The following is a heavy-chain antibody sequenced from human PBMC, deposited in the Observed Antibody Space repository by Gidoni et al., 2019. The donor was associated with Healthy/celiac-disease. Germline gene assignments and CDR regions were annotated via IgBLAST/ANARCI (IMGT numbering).Heavy chain of an antibody. Sequence: QVQLVQSGAEVKKPGASVKVSCKASGYTFTGYYMHWVRQAPGQGLEWMGWINPNSGGTNYAQKFQGRVTMTRDTSISTAYMELSRLRSDDTAVYYCARARGYCSSTSCYTIWFDPWGQGTLVTVSS. CDR1: GYTFTGYY. V-gene: IGHV1-2*02. D-gene: IGHD2-2*02. J-gene: IGHJ5*02. CDR3: ARARGYCSSTSCYTIWFDP. CDR2: INPNSGGT.